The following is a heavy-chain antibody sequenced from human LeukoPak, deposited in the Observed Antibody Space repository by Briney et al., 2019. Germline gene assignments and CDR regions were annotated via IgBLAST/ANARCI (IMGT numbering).Heavy chain of an antibody. CDR1: GFTFSNYD. D-gene: IGHD3-22*01. Sequence: GGSLRLPCVVAGFTFSNYDMNWVRQAPEKGLEWVSTISGSGGSTYYADSVKGRFTISRDNSKNTLYLQMHSLRAEEPAVYYCANHARGYDSSGYYYYWGQGALGSVSS. J-gene: IGHJ4*02. CDR3: ANHARGYDSSGYYYY. V-gene: IGHV3-23*01. CDR2: ISGSGGST.